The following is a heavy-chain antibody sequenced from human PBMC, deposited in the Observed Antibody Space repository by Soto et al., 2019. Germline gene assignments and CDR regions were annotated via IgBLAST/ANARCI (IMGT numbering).Heavy chain of an antibody. CDR2: IYHSGST. CDR3: ARKIGSGSYPLIDY. Sequence: NPSETLSLTCAVSGYSISSGYYWGWIRQPPGKGLEWIGSIYHSGSTYYNPSLKSRVTISVDTSKNQFSLKLSSVTAADTAVYYCARKIGSGSYPLIDYWGQGTLVTVSS. D-gene: IGHD3-10*01. V-gene: IGHV4-38-2*01. CDR1: GYSISSGYY. J-gene: IGHJ4*02.